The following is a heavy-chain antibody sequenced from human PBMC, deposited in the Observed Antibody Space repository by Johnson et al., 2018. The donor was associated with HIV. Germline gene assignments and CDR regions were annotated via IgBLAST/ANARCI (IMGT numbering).Heavy chain of an antibody. CDR3: YAFDI. CDR1: GFTFSTYG. Sequence: QVQVVESGGGVVQPRRSLRLSCAASGFTFSTYGMHWVRQAPGKGLEWVAVMWYDGSNKYYADSVKGRFTISRDNAKNSLYLQMNSLRAEDTAVYYCYAFDIWGQGTMVTVSS. V-gene: IGHV3-33*03. CDR2: MWYDGSNK. J-gene: IGHJ3*02.